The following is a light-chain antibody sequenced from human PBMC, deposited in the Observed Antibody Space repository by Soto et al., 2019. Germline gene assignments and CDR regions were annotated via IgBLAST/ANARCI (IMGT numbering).Light chain of an antibody. CDR3: SSYAGTYTWV. V-gene: IGLV2-11*01. CDR2: NVN. CDR1: SRDVGGYDY. J-gene: IGLJ3*02. Sequence: QSVLTQPRSVSGSPGQSVTISCTGTSRDVGGYDYVSWYRQDPGKAPKLMIYNVNKRPSGVPDHFSGAKSGNTASLTISGLQAEDEADYYCSSYAGTYTWVFGGGTKVTVL.